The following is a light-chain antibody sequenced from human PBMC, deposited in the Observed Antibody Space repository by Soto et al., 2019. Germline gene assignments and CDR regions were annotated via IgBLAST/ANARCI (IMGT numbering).Light chain of an antibody. V-gene: IGLV1-47*01. CDR3: AAWDDSLRGGL. Sequence: QSVLTQPPSASGTPGQRVTISCSGSSSNIGGNNVYWYQQLPGTAPKLLIYRNNQRPLGVPDRFSGSKSVTSASLAISGLRSEDEADYYCAAWDDSLRGGLFGGGTKLTVL. CDR2: RNN. CDR1: SSNIGGNN. J-gene: IGLJ2*01.